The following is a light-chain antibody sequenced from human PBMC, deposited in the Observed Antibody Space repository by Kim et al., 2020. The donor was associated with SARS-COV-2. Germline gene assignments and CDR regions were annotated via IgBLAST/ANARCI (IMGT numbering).Light chain of an antibody. V-gene: IGKV3-11*01. Sequence: VTLSLSPGETAPLSCRASQSVGTYLAWYQQKPGQAPRLLIYDASKRATGIPARFRGSGSGTDFTLTIGTLEPEDFAVYYCQQRSNFGQGTRLEIK. CDR1: QSVGTY. CDR2: DAS. J-gene: IGKJ5*01. CDR3: QQRSN.